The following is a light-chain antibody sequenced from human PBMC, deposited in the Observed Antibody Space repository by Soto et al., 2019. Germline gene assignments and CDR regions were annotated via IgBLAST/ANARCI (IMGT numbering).Light chain of an antibody. CDR1: SSDVGGYNY. Sequence: QSALTQPASVSGSPGQSIIISCTGTSSDVGGYNYVSWYQQHPGKAPKLMIYEVSNRPSGVSNRFSGSKSDNTASLTISGLQAEDEADYYCSSYTSSITYVFGTGTKVTVL. J-gene: IGLJ1*01. CDR2: EVS. CDR3: SSYTSSITYV. V-gene: IGLV2-14*01.